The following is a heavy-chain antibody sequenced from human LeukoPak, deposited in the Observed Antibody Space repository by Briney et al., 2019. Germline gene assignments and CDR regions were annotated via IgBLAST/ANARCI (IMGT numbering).Heavy chain of an antibody. J-gene: IGHJ4*02. D-gene: IGHD5-12*01. V-gene: IGHV4-30-2*01. CDR3: ARGVYSGYDFGFDY. CDR2: IYHSGST. Sequence: SQTLSPTCAVSGGSLSSGGSSWSWIRQPPGKGLEWIGYIYHSGSTYYNPSLKSRVTISVDRSKNQFSLKLSSVTAADTAVYYCARGVYSGYDFGFDYWGQGTLVTVSS. CDR1: GGSLSSGGSS.